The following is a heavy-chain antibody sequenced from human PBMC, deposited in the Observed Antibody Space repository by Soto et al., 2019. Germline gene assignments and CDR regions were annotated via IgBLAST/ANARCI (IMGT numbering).Heavy chain of an antibody. CDR2: FYSGGKT. V-gene: IGHV3-53*04. D-gene: IGHD2-15*01. CDR3: ARAGQYCTTGTCYPASMGV. J-gene: IGHJ6*04. CDR1: GFTVSSSY. Sequence: EVQLVESGGGLVQPGGSLRLSCSASGFTVSSSYINWVRQAPGKGLEWVSIFYSGGKTYYADSVKGRFTISRHSSENTLYLQMNSLRSEDTAVYYCARAGQYCTTGTCYPASMGVWGEGTTVTVSS.